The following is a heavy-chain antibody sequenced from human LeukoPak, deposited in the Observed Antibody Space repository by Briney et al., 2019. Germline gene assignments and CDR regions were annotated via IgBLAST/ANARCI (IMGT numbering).Heavy chain of an antibody. CDR2: ISSSSSYI. Sequence: GGSLRLSCAASGFTFSSYSMNWVRQAPGKGLEWVSSISSSSSYIYYADSVKGRFTISRDNAKNSLYLQMNGLRAEDTAVYYCARQISSGWRAFDIWGQGTMVTVSS. CDR3: ARQISSGWRAFDI. V-gene: IGHV3-21*01. CDR1: GFTFSSYS. J-gene: IGHJ3*02. D-gene: IGHD6-19*01.